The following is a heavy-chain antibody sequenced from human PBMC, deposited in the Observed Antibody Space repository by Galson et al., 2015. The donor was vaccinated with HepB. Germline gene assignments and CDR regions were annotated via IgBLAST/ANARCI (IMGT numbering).Heavy chain of an antibody. V-gene: IGHV6-1*01. CDR3: ARGPYYDSSGCPGVNWFDP. CDR2: TYYRSKWYN. Sequence: CAISGDSVSSNSAAWNWIRQSPSRGLEWLGRTYYRSKWYNDYAVSVKSRITINPDTSKNQFSLQLNSVTPEDTAVYYCARGPYYDSSGCPGVNWFDPWGQGTLVTVSS. J-gene: IGHJ5*02. D-gene: IGHD3-22*01. CDR1: GDSVSSNSAA.